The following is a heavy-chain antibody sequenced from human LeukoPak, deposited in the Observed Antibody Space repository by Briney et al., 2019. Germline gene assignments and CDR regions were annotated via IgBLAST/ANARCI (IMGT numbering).Heavy chain of an antibody. J-gene: IGHJ4*02. V-gene: IGHV4-61*02. Sequence: SQTLSLTCTVSGGSIGSGSYYWSWIQQPAGKGLEWIGRIYTSGSTNYNPSLKSRVTMSVDTSKDQFSLKLSSVTAADTAVYYCARGGAGYSSSWYDYWGQGTLVTVSS. D-gene: IGHD6-13*01. CDR3: ARGGAGYSSSWYDY. CDR2: IYTSGST. CDR1: GGSIGSGSYY.